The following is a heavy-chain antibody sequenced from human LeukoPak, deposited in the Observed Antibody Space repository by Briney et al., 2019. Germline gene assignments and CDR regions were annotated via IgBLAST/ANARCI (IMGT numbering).Heavy chain of an antibody. CDR2: IYYSGST. CDR1: GGSISSYY. D-gene: IGHD3-3*01. V-gene: IGHV4-59*01. J-gene: IGHJ4*02. CDR3: ARVKVGLTIFGVVTPYYFDY. Sequence: SETLSLTCTGSGGSISSYYWSWIRQPPGKGLEWMGYIYYSGSTNYNPSLKSRATISVDTSKTQFSLKLSSVTAADTAVYYCARVKVGLTIFGVVTPYYFDYWGQGTLVTVSS.